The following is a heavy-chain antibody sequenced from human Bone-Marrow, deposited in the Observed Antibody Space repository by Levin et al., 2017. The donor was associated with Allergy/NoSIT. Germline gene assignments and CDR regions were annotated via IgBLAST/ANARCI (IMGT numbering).Heavy chain of an antibody. V-gene: IGHV4-59*02. CDR1: GGSVTTYF. D-gene: IGHD7-27*01. CDR2: IYNTGST. CDR3: ARVLGPPRYFDL. Sequence: ASETLSLTCIVSGGSVTTYFWSWIRQPPGKGLEYIAYIYNTGSTNYNPSLKSRVTISVDTSKNQFSLKLTSVTAADTAVYYCARVLGPPRYFDLWGRGTLVTVSS. J-gene: IGHJ2*01.